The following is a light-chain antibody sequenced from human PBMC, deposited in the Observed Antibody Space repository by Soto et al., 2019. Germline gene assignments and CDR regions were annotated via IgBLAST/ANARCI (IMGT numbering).Light chain of an antibody. CDR1: QSVGSL. V-gene: IGKV3-15*01. CDR3: QQYNDWPIT. Sequence: EIVMTQSPATLSVSPGERANLSGRASQSVGSLVAWYQQKPGQAPRLLIYRASTRATGIAARFTGSGSGTEFNLTISRLQTEDFAVYYCQQYNDWPITFGPGTRLEIK. J-gene: IGKJ5*01. CDR2: RAS.